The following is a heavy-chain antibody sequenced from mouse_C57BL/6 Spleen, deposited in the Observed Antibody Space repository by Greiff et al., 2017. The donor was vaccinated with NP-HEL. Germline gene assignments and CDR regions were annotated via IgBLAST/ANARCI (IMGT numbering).Heavy chain of an antibody. Sequence: QVQLQQSGAELAKPGASVKLSCKASGYAFSSYWMNWVKQRPGKGLEWIGHIYPGGGYTNYNVKFKGKATLTADKSSSTAYMQLSSLTSEDSAVCVCARDCGGSYAAMDYWGQGTSVTVSS. CDR3: ARDCGGSYAAMDY. CDR2: IYPGGGYT. D-gene: IGHD1-1*02. V-gene: IGHV1-80*01. J-gene: IGHJ4*01. CDR1: GYAFSSYW.